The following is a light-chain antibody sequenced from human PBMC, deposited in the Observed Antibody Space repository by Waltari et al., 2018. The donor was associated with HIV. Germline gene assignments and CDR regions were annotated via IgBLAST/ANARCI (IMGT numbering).Light chain of an antibody. CDR3: QQGHSTPYT. CDR2: ATS. CDR1: QHVSSY. J-gene: IGKJ2*01. V-gene: IGKV1-39*01. Sequence: DIQMTQSPSSLSASVGDRVTITCRASQHVSSYLNWYQQKPGKVPQLLIYATSSLQSGVPLRFSGSGSGTDFTLTISSLQPEDFATYYCQQGHSTPYTFGQGTKLEIK.